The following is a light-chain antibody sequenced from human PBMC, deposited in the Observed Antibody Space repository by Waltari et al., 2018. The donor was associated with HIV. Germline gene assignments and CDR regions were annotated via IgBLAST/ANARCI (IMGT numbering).Light chain of an antibody. V-gene: IGLV1-47*01. CDR2: RNS. CDR1: SPNIGDNY. J-gene: IGLJ3*02. CDR3: AAWDDSLSGWV. Sequence: QSALTQPPSTSGTPGQTVTIPCSGSSPNIGDNYVSWYQQLPGTAPKLLIYRNSQRPSGVRDRFSGSKSGTSASLAINDRRSEDEAEYHCAAWDDSLSGWVFGGGTNLTVL.